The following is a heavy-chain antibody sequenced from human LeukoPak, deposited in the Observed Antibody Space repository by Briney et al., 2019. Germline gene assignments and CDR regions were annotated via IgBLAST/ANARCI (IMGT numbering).Heavy chain of an antibody. CDR3: ARQSFIAGDNWNYVLNGDDALDI. D-gene: IGHD1-7*01. Sequence: ASVKVSCKASGYTFSRYGITWVRQAPGQGHEWMGWITAYDGNTNFAQNFQARVTMTTDTSTNTAYMELRSLRSDDTAVYYCARQSFIAGDNWNYVLNGDDALDIWGQGTMVTVSS. CDR1: GYTFSRYG. V-gene: IGHV1-18*01. J-gene: IGHJ3*02. CDR2: ITAYDGNT.